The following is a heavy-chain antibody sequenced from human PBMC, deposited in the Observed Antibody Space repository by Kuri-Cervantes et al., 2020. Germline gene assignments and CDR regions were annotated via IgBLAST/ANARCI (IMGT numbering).Heavy chain of an antibody. CDR2: IYYSGST. CDR3: ATVRPAPVVVVALDAFDI. J-gene: IGHJ3*02. D-gene: IGHD2-15*01. V-gene: IGHV4-59*01. Sequence: ESLKISCTVSGGSISSYYWSWIRQPPGTGLEWIGYIYYSGSTNYNPSLKSRVTISVDTSKNQFSLKLSSVTAADTAVYYCATVRPAPVVVVALDAFDIWGQGTMVTDSS. CDR1: GGSISSYY.